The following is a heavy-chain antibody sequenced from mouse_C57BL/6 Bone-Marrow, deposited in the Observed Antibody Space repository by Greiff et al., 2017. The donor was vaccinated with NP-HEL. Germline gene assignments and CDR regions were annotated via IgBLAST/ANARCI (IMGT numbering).Heavy chain of an antibody. CDR3: AKNYGSKGYFDV. D-gene: IGHD1-1*01. V-gene: IGHV2-4*01. Sequence: VQGVESGPGLVQPSQSLSITCTVSGFSLTSYGVHWVRQPPGKGLEWLGVLWSGGSTGYNAAFISRLSISKDNSKSQVFCKMNSLQADDTAIYYCAKNYGSKGYFDVWGTGTTVTVSS. J-gene: IGHJ1*03. CDR1: GFSLTSYG. CDR2: LWSGGST.